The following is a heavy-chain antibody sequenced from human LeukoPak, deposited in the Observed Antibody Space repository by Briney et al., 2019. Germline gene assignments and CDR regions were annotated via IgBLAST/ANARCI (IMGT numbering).Heavy chain of an antibody. D-gene: IGHD4-17*01. J-gene: IGHJ5*02. CDR2: ISGGGTT. Sequence: GGSLRLSCAASGFTFSISATKWVRQAPGKGLEWVSSISGGGTTYYADSVRGRFIISRDNSKNTLYLQMNSLRAEDTAVYCCAKLLMANDYGDPWGQGTLVTVSS. V-gene: IGHV3-23*01. CDR3: AKLLMANDYGDP. CDR1: GFTFSISA.